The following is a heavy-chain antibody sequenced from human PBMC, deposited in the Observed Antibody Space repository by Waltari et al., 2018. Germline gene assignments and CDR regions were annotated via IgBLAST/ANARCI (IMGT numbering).Heavy chain of an antibody. Sequence: QVQLQESGPGLVKPSEPLSLTCTVSGDSIRGYWWNWIRQPPGKGLEWIGDVSYGGSTNYNPSLKSRVTMLVDTPKNQVSLKLTSVTAADTAFYYCARSSAPYNSLESWGQGALVTVSS. D-gene: IGHD1-1*01. CDR2: VSYGGST. V-gene: IGHV4-59*01. J-gene: IGHJ4*02. CDR1: GDSIRGYW. CDR3: ARSSAPYNSLES.